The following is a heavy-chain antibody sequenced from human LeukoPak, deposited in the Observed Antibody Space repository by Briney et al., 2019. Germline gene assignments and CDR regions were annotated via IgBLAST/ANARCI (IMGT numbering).Heavy chain of an antibody. D-gene: IGHD5-24*01. J-gene: IGHJ6*02. Sequence: SETPSLTCSVSGGFITSLYWSWVRQPPGKGLEYVGYVHQTGVTNYNPSLRGRVTVSMDTSKNQFSLKLNSVTAADTAVYYCVRSATIAVFRYGMDVWGQGTTVTVSS. CDR2: VHQTGVT. CDR3: VRSATIAVFRYGMDV. CDR1: GGFITSLY. V-gene: IGHV4-59*11.